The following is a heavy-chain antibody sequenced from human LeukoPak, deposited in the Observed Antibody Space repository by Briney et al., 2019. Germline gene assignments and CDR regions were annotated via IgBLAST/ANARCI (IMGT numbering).Heavy chain of an antibody. CDR3: ARGFGDHAFDI. CDR2: INHSGST. D-gene: IGHD3-10*01. J-gene: IGHJ3*02. V-gene: IGHV4-34*01. Sequence: PSETLSLTCAVDGWSFSGYYWSWIHQPPGKGLEWIGEINHSGSTNYNPSLKSRVTISVDTSKNQFSLKLSSVTAADTAVYYCARGFGDHAFDIWGQGTTVTVSS. CDR1: GWSFSGYY.